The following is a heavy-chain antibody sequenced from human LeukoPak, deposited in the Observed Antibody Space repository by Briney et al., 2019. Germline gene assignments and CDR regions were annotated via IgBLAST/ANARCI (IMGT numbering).Heavy chain of an antibody. V-gene: IGHV3-53*01. D-gene: IGHD1-26*01. CDR1: GFAVTSSY. Sequence: PGGSLRLSCAVSGFAVTSSYMTWVRQTPGKGLEWVSIISSGSSTYYIDSVKGRFTISRDNSKNTLYLQMESLRAEDTAVYYCARGGDMVGTTKVPLDYWGQGTLVTVSS. CDR2: ISSGSST. CDR3: ARGGDMVGTTKVPLDY. J-gene: IGHJ4*02.